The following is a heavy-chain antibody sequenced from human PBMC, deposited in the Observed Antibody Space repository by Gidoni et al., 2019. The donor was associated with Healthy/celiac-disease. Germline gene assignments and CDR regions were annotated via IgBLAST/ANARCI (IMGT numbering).Heavy chain of an antibody. CDR2: ISAYNGNT. Sequence: QVQLVQSGAEVKKPGASVKVSCKASCYTFTSYGISWVRQAPGQGLEWMGWISAYNGNTNYAQKLQGRVTMTTDTSTSTAYMELRSLRSDDTAVYYCARAHYDSSGYYYFSGYYFDYWGQGTLVTVSS. D-gene: IGHD3-22*01. V-gene: IGHV1-18*04. J-gene: IGHJ4*02. CDR1: CYTFTSYG. CDR3: ARAHYDSSGYYYFSGYYFDY.